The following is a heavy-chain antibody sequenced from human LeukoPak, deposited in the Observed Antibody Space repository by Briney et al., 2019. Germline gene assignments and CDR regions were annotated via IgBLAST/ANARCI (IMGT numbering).Heavy chain of an antibody. CDR3: AFPLGYCSSTSCPRDYYYGMDV. CDR2: IWYDGSNK. Sequence: GGSLRLSCAASGFTFSSYGMHWVRQAPGKGLEWVAVIWYDGSNKYYADSVKGRFTISRDNSKNTLYLQMNSLRAEDTAVYYCAFPLGYCSSTSCPRDYYYGMDVWGQGTTVTVSS. D-gene: IGHD2-2*01. CDR1: GFTFSSYG. J-gene: IGHJ6*02. V-gene: IGHV3-30*02.